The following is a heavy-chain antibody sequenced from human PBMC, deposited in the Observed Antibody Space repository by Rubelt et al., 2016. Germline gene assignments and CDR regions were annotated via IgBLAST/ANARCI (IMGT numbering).Heavy chain of an antibody. CDR3: AHSTSSAYYYYYYYMDV. Sequence: QITLKESGPTLVKPTQTLTLTCTFSGFALSGPGVGVGWIRQPPGKALEWLALIYWDDDQRYRPSLKDSLTITKDTSKNQVVLTMTNMDPVDTATYYCAHSTSSAYYYYYYYMDVWGKGTTVTVSS. J-gene: IGHJ6*03. CDR1: GFALSGPGVG. V-gene: IGHV2-5*02. CDR2: IYWDDDQ.